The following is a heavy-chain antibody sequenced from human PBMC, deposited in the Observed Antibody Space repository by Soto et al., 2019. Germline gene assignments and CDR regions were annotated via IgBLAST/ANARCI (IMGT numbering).Heavy chain of an antibody. CDR2: ISSSSSYI. D-gene: IGHD3-10*01. CDR1: GFTFSSYS. V-gene: IGHV3-21*01. Sequence: EVQLVESGGGLVKPGGSLRLSCAASGFTFSSYSMNWVRQAPGKGLEWVSSISSSSSYIYYADSVKGRFTISRDNAKNSLYLQMNSLRAEDTAVDYCAREPITMVRGVITWYSMDVWGQGTTVTVSS. CDR3: AREPITMVRGVITWYSMDV. J-gene: IGHJ6*02.